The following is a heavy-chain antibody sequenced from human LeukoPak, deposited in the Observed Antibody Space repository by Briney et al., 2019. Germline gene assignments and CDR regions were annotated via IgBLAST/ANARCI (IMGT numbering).Heavy chain of an antibody. V-gene: IGHV3-23*01. J-gene: IGHJ4*02. CDR2: ISGSGGST. CDR1: GFTVSSNY. D-gene: IGHD3-22*01. CDR3: AKPGSGYYYFDY. Sequence: GGSLRLSCAASGFTVSSNYMSWVRQAPGKGLEWVSAISGSGGSTYYADSVKGRFTISRDNSKNTLYLQMNSLRAEDTAVYYCAKPGSGYYYFDYWGQGTLVTVSS.